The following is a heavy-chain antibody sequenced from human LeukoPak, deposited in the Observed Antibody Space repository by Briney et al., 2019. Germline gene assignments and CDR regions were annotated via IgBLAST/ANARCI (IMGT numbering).Heavy chain of an antibody. CDR2: ISGSGGST. Sequence: GGSLRLSCAASGFTFSSYAMSWVRQAPGKGLEWVSAISGSGGSTYYADSVKGRFTISRDNSKNTLYLQMNSLRAEDTAVYYCARSEMGYYNYYMDVWGKGTTVTISS. J-gene: IGHJ6*03. CDR1: GFTFSSYA. V-gene: IGHV3-23*01. D-gene: IGHD5-24*01. CDR3: ARSEMGYYNYYMDV.